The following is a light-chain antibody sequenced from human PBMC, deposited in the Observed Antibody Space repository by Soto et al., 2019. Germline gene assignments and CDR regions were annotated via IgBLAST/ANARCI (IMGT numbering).Light chain of an antibody. CDR3: QQYGSSEII. CDR2: GAS. CDR1: QTVIRN. J-gene: IGKJ5*01. Sequence: IVLPQSPGTLSFSPGDRATLSCRASQTVIRNLAWYQQKPGQTPRLLIFGASSRATGIPDRFSGSGSGTDFTLTITRLEPEDFAVFYCQQYGSSEIIFGQGTRLEIK. V-gene: IGKV3-20*01.